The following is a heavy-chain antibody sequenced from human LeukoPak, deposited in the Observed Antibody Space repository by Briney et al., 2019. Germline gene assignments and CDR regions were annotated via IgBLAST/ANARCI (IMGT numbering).Heavy chain of an antibody. D-gene: IGHD5-24*01. CDR2: ISYDGSNK. V-gene: IGHV3-30-3*01. Sequence: GGSLRLSCAASGFTFSSYAMHWVRQAPGKGLEWVAVISYDGSNKYYADSVKGRFTISRDNSKNTLYLQMNSLRAEDTAVYYCARDRPGEMATILDYWGQGTLVTVSS. CDR3: ARDRPGEMATILDY. J-gene: IGHJ4*02. CDR1: GFTFSSYA.